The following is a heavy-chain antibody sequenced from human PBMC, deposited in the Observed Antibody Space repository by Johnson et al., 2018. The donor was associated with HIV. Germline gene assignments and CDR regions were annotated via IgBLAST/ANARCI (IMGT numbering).Heavy chain of an antibody. CDR3: ARDQFGTITTGGDGAFDI. J-gene: IGHJ3*02. CDR2: IAYDLSNE. D-gene: IGHD5-24*01. V-gene: IGHV3-30*04. CDR1: GFTFSDYA. Sequence: QVQLAESGGGVVQPGGSLRLSCVASGFTFSDYAMHWVRQAPGKGLEWVAVIAYDLSNEFYADSVKGRFTISRDNSRNALYLQMNSLRAEDTAVFYCARDQFGTITTGGDGAFDIWGQGTMVTVSS.